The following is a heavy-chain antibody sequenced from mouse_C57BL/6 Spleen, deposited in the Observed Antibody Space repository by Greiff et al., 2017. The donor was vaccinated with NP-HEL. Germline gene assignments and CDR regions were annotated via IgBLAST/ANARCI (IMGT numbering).Heavy chain of an antibody. V-gene: IGHV1-19*01. Sequence: VQLQQSGPVLVKPGASVKMSCKASGYTFTDYYMNWVKQSHGKSLEWIGVINPYNGGTSYNQKFKGKATLTVDKSSSTAYMELNSLTSEDSAVYYCAKTAQALAYWGQGTLVTVSA. J-gene: IGHJ3*01. CDR3: AKTAQALAY. CDR1: GYTFTDYY. D-gene: IGHD3-2*02. CDR2: INPYNGGT.